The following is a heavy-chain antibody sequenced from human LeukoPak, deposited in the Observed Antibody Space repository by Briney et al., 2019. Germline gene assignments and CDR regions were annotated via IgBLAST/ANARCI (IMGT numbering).Heavy chain of an antibody. CDR3: VKGRRGSSYVHYFDS. D-gene: IGHD5-18*01. J-gene: IGHJ4*02. CDR1: GLIFETYG. Sequence: PGGSLRLSCEVSGLIFETYGMHWVRQAPGKGLEWVGVISKNGSNTYYGGSVKGRFTISRDNTNNTLSLQMNGLTTEDTGVYFCVKGRRGSSYVHYFDSWGQGTLVTVSS. V-gene: IGHV3-30*18. CDR2: ISKNGSNT.